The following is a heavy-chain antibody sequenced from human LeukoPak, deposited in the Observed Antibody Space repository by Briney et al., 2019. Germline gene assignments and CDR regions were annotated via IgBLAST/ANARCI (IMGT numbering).Heavy chain of an antibody. J-gene: IGHJ4*02. CDR3: ARRPAMAGQFDY. CDR1: GYSISSGYY. CDR2: IYHSGST. Sequence: SETLSLTRAVSGYSISSGYYWGWIRQPPGKGLEWIGSIYHSGSTYYSPSLKSRVTISVDTSKNQFSLKLSSVTAADTAVYYCARRPAMAGQFDYWGQGTLVTVSS. D-gene: IGHD5-18*01. V-gene: IGHV4-38-2*01.